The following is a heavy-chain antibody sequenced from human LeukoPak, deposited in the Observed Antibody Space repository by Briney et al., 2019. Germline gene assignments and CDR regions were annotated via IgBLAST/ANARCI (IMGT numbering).Heavy chain of an antibody. CDR1: GGSISSSIYY. CDR2: IFYDGST. V-gene: IGHV4-39*01. D-gene: IGHD6-19*01. J-gene: IGHJ4*02. Sequence: SETLSLTCTVSGGSISSSIYYWGWIRQPPGKGLAWIGSIFYDGSTYYDPSLKSRVTISEDTSKNQVSLKLSSVTAADTAVYYCARGTKWLEIDYWGQGTLVTVSS. CDR3: ARGTKWLEIDY.